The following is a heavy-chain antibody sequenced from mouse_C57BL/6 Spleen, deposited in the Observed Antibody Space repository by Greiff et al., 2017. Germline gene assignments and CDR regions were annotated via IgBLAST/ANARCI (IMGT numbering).Heavy chain of an antibody. CDR2: INPNYGTT. V-gene: IGHV1-39*01. D-gene: IGHD4-1*01. CDR1: GYSFTDYN. Sequence: EVQRVESGPELVKPGASVKISCKASGYSFTDYNMNWVKQSNGKSLEWIGVINPNYGTTSYNQKFKGKATLPVDQSSSTAYMQLNSLTSEDSAVDYCALQGWEGYLDDWGTGTTVTVSS. CDR3: ALQGWEGYLDD. J-gene: IGHJ1*03.